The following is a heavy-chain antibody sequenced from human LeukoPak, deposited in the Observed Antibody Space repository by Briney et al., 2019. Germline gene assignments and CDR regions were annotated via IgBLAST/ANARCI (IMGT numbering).Heavy chain of an antibody. CDR2: INHSGST. D-gene: IGHD5-18*01. CDR1: GGSFSGYY. J-gene: IGHJ5*02. V-gene: IGHV4-34*01. CDR3: ARAATWIQLGRWFDP. Sequence: SETLSLTCAVYGGSFSGYYWSWIRQPPGKGLEWIGEINHSGSTNYNPSLKSRVTVSVDTSKNQFSLKLSSVTAADTAVYYCARAATWIQLGRWFDPWGQGTLVTVSS.